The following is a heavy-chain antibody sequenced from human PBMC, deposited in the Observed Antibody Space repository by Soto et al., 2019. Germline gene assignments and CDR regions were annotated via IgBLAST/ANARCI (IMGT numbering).Heavy chain of an antibody. Sequence: QVQLVESGGGVVQPGRSLRLSCAASGFTFSSYGMHWVRQAPGKGLEWVAVIWYDGSNKYYADSVKGRFTISRDNSKNTLYLQMNSLRAEDTAVYYYARASSSGWEYFQHWGQGTLVTVSS. CDR1: GFTFSSYG. CDR2: IWYDGSNK. V-gene: IGHV3-33*01. D-gene: IGHD6-19*01. J-gene: IGHJ1*01. CDR3: ARASSSGWEYFQH.